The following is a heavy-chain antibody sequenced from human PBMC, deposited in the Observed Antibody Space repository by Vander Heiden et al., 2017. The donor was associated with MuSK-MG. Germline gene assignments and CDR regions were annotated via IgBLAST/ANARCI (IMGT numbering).Heavy chain of an antibody. CDR1: GFTFSSYS. J-gene: IGHJ4*02. CDR2: ISSSSNTI. CDR3: ARRVYGGNPFDY. D-gene: IGHD4-17*01. Sequence: EVQLVESGGGLVQPGGSLRLSCAASGFTFSSYSMNWVRQAPGKGLEWVSYISSSSNTIYYADAVKGRFTISRDNAKNSLYLKMNSMRAEDTAVYYCARRVYGGNPFDYWGQGTLVTVSS. V-gene: IGHV3-48*01.